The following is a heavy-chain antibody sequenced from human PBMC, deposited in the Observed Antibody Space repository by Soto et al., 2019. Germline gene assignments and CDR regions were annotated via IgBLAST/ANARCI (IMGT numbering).Heavy chain of an antibody. CDR1: GFTFSSYA. V-gene: IGHV3-30-3*01. D-gene: IGHD1-26*01. J-gene: IGHJ6*02. CDR2: ISYDGSNK. Sequence: GGSLRLSCAASGFTFSSYAMHWVRQAPGKGLEWVAVISYDGSNKYYADSVKGRFTISRDNSKNTLYLQMNSLRAEDTAVYYCARDVESGSSQYYYYYYGMDVWGQGTTVTVSS. CDR3: ARDVESGSSQYYYYYYGMDV.